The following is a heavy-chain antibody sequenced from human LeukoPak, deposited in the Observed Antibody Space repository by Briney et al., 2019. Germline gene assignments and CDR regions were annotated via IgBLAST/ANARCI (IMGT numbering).Heavy chain of an antibody. CDR2: ISVYNGNT. Sequence: GASVKVSCKASGYTFTNYGISWVRQAPGQGLEWMGWISVYNGNTHYTQKVQGRVTMTTDTSTSTAYMELRSLRSDDTAVYYCARSGYSSSWSDNWHFDLWGRGTLVTVSS. J-gene: IGHJ2*01. CDR3: ARSGYSSSWSDNWHFDL. V-gene: IGHV1-18*04. CDR1: GYTFTNYG. D-gene: IGHD6-13*01.